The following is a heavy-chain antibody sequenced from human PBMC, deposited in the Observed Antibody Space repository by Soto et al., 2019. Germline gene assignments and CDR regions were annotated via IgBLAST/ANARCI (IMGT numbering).Heavy chain of an antibody. D-gene: IGHD1-20*01. J-gene: IGHJ4*02. V-gene: IGHV4-34*01. CDR2: INHSGST. CDR1: GGSFSGYY. Sequence: PSETLSLTCAVYGGSFSGYYWSWIRQPPGKGLEWIGEINHSGSTNYNPSLKSRVTISVDTSKNQFSLKLSSVTAADTAVYYCARGADITGTTGTEDYWGQGTLVTVSS. CDR3: ARGADITGTTGTEDY.